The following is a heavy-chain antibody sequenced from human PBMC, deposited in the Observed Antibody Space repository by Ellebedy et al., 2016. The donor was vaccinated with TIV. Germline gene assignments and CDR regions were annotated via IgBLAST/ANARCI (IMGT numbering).Heavy chain of an antibody. CDR3: ARQGDRPQNWFDP. Sequence: KVSCXGSGYSFTSYWIGWVRQMPGKGLEWMGIIYPGDSDTRYRPSFQGQVTISADKSISTAYLQWSSLKASDTAMYYCARQGDRPQNWFDPWGQGTLVTVSS. V-gene: IGHV5-51*01. J-gene: IGHJ5*02. CDR2: IYPGDSDT. CDR1: GYSFTSYW. D-gene: IGHD3-10*01.